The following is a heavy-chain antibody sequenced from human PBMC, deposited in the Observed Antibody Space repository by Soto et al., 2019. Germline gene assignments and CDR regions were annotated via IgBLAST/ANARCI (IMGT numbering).Heavy chain of an antibody. Sequence: GGSLRLSCAACEFTVSSSWMHWVRKAPGKGLVWVARIKSDGSGTIYADSVKGRLTISRDNARNTLYLQMNSLGAEDTAVYFCARGDGDYYDGNGYLGRHWGQGPLVTVSS. J-gene: IGHJ4*02. CDR1: EFTVSSSW. CDR3: ARGDGDYYDGNGYLGRH. D-gene: IGHD3-22*01. V-gene: IGHV3-74*01. CDR2: IKSDGSGT.